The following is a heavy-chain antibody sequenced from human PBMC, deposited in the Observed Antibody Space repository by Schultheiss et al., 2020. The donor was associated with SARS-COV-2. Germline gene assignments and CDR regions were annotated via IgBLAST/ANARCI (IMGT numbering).Heavy chain of an antibody. Sequence: ASVKVSCKASGYTFTSYYMHWVRQAPGQGLEWMGRINHNSGGTNYAQKFQGRVTMTRDTSISTAFMELSRLRSDDTAVYYCASSSSWYQVYFQHWGQGTLVTVSS. CDR1: GYTFTSYY. CDR2: INHNSGGT. CDR3: ASSSSWYQVYFQH. J-gene: IGHJ1*01. V-gene: IGHV1-2*06. D-gene: IGHD6-13*01.